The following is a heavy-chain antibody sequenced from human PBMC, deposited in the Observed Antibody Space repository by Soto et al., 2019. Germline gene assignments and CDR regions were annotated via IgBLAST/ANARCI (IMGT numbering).Heavy chain of an antibody. CDR2: IYYSGST. V-gene: IGHV4-61*01. D-gene: IGHD3-3*01. Sequence: SETLSLTCTVSGGSVSSGSYYWSWIRQPPGKGLEWIGYIYYSGSTNYNPSLKSRVTISVDTSKNQFSLKLSSVTAADTAVYYCARKGDTYYDFWSGYYKAPYYDYWGQGTLVTVSS. CDR1: GGSVSSGSYY. J-gene: IGHJ4*02. CDR3: ARKGDTYYDFWSGYYKAPYYDY.